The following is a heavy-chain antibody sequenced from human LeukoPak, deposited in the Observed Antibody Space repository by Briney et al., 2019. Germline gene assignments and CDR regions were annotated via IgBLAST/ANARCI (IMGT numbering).Heavy chain of an antibody. J-gene: IGHJ6*03. Sequence: SETLSLTCTVSGGSISSYYWSWIRQPPGKGLEWIGYIYYSGSTNYNPSLKSRVTISVDTSKNQFSLKLSSVTAADTAVYYCARVGYCSSTSCYLPKYYYYMDVWGKGTTVTVSS. CDR2: IYYSGST. V-gene: IGHV4-59*08. CDR1: GGSISSYY. D-gene: IGHD2-2*01. CDR3: ARVGYCSSTSCYLPKYYYYMDV.